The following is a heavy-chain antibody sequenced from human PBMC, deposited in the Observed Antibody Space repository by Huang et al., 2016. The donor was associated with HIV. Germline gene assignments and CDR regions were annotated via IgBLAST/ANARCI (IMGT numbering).Heavy chain of an antibody. CDR1: GFSISRYW. Sequence: EVQLVESGGGLVPPGGSLRLSCAASGFSISRYWMHGVRQAPGKGLGGVSRINSDGRSTSDADSVKGRFTISRDNAKNTLYLQMNSLRAEDTAVYYCARDPRIQSWLNFFDYWGQGTLVSVSS. CDR3: ARDPRIQSWLNFFDY. D-gene: IGHD3-22*01. J-gene: IGHJ4*02. V-gene: IGHV3-74*01. CDR2: INSDGRST.